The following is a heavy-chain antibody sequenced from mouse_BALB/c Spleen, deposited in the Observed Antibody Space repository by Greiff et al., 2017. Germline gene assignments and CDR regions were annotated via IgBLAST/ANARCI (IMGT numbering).Heavy chain of an antibody. V-gene: IGHV5-12-2*01. D-gene: IGHD2-4*01. CDR2: ISNGGGST. Sequence: EVKLVESGGGLVQPGGSLKLSCAASGFTFSSYTMSWVRQTPEKRLEWVAYISNGGGSTYYPDTVKGRFTISRDNAKNTLYLQMSRLKSEDTAMYYCARHYDYDGLVAGFAYWGQGTPVTVSA. CDR3: ARHYDYDGLVAGFAY. J-gene: IGHJ3*01. CDR1: GFTFSSYT.